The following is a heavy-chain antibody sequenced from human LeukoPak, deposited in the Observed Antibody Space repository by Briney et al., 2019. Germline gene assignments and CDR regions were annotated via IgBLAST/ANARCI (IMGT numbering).Heavy chain of an antibody. J-gene: IGHJ6*02. CDR3: AKETIAAAGHYYYYGMDV. Sequence: GGSLRLSCAASGFTFSSYAMSWVRQAPGKGLEWVSAISGSGGSTYYAGSVKGRFTISRDNSKNTLYLQMNSLRAEDTAVYYCAKETIAAAGHYYYYGMDVWGQGTTVTVSS. V-gene: IGHV3-23*01. CDR2: ISGSGGST. CDR1: GFTFSSYA. D-gene: IGHD6-13*01.